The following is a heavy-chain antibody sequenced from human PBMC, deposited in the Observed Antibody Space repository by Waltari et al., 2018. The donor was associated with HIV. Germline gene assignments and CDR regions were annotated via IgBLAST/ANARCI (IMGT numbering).Heavy chain of an antibody. CDR2: INPTTGTT. Sequence: QVQLVQSGAEVREPGAPVRLSCRASGYTFTSYYINWVRQAPGKGLEGMGIINPTTGTTNYGQNFQGRVTMTRDTSTSTVYMELRSLTSEDTAVYYCARDGPHIVVVTVRTTDGFDIWGQGTMVIVSS. CDR3: ARDGPHIVVVTVRTTDGFDI. CDR1: GYTFTSYY. V-gene: IGHV1-46*01. J-gene: IGHJ3*02. D-gene: IGHD2-21*02.